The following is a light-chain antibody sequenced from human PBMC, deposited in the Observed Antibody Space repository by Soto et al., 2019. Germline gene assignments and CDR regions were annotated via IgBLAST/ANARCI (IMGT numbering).Light chain of an antibody. V-gene: IGLV2-14*01. CDR1: SSDIGGYDY. J-gene: IGLJ1*01. CDR2: EVS. Sequence: QSALTQPASVCGSPGQSITISCTGTSSDIGGYDYVSWYQQHPGKVPKLMIFEVSNRPSGVSYRFSGSKSGNTASLTISGLQAEDEADYYCSSYTGSSTLYVFGTGTKLTVL. CDR3: SSYTGSSTLYV.